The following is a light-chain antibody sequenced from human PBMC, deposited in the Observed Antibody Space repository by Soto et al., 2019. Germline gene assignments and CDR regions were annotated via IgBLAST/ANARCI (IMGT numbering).Light chain of an antibody. V-gene: IGKV1-5*03. CDR1: QSISTW. Sequence: DIQMTQSPSTLSASVGDRVTITCRASQSISTWLNWYQQKPGKAPKLLIYKASSLESGVPSRFSGSGSGTEFTLTISSLQPDDFATYYCQQYKSVSLLTFGGGTKVYI. CDR3: QQYKSVSLLT. CDR2: KAS. J-gene: IGKJ4*01.